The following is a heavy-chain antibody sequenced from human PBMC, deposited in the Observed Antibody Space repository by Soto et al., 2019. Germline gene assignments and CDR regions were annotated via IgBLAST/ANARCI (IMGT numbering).Heavy chain of an antibody. CDR1: GFTFEDYA. Sequence: EVQLVESGGGLVQPGRSLRLSCAASGFTFEDYAMHWVRQAPGKGLEWVSGISWNSASIGYAESVKGRFTISRDNAKNSLYLQMNSLRGEDTALYYCAKDVTDYYYYMDVWGKGNTVTVSS. CDR2: ISWNSASI. CDR3: AKDVTDYYYYMDV. V-gene: IGHV3-9*01. D-gene: IGHD2-8*02. J-gene: IGHJ6*03.